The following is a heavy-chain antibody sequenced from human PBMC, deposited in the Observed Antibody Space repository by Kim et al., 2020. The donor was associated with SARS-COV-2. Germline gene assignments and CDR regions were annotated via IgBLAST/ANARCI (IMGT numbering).Heavy chain of an antibody. CDR3: AREASEVLEYYFDF. D-gene: IGHD1-1*01. Sequence: YNPSLRGRVAMSVDTSKNEFSLKLNSVTATDTAIYYCAREASEVLEYYFDFWGQGRLVTVS. V-gene: IGHV4-4*06. J-gene: IGHJ4*02.